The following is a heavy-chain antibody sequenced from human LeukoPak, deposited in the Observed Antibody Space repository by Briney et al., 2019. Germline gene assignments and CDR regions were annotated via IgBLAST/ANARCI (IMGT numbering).Heavy chain of an antibody. J-gene: IGHJ4*02. CDR3: ARIRGYSYGYMDY. D-gene: IGHD5-18*01. CDR1: GFTFSSYA. V-gene: IGHV3-23*01. Sequence: LSGGSLRLSCAASGFTFSSYAMSWVRQAPGKGLEWVSAISGSGGSTYYADSVKGRFTISRDNSKNTLYLQMNSLRAEDTAVYYCARIRGYSYGYMDYWGQGTLVTVSS. CDR2: ISGSGGST.